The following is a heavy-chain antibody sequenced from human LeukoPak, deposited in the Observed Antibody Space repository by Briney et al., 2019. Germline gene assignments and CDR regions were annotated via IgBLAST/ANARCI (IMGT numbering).Heavy chain of an antibody. J-gene: IGHJ6*03. CDR2: INHSGST. CDR3: ARAATATVTTPHARYYYYYMDV. CDR1: GGSFSGYY. Sequence: SETLSLTCAVSGGSFSGYYWSWIRQAPGKGLEWIGEINHSGSTNYNPSLKSRVTISVDTSKNQFSLKLSSVTAADTAVYYCARAATATVTTPHARYYYYYMDVWGKGTTVTVSS. D-gene: IGHD4-17*01. V-gene: IGHV4-34*01.